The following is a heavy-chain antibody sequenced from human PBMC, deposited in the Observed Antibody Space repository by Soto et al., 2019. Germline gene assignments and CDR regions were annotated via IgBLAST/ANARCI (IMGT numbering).Heavy chain of an antibody. CDR3: ARHCSVAAFDI. Sequence: ESLKISCKGSGYTFNSYSIGWVRQMPGKGLEWMGIIYPGDSETTYSPSVQGQVTISADKSSHTAYLQWSSLKASDTAMYYCARHCSVAAFDIWGQGTLVTFSS. CDR2: IYPGDSET. CDR1: GYTFNSYS. J-gene: IGHJ3*02. V-gene: IGHV5-51*01. D-gene: IGHD2-15*01.